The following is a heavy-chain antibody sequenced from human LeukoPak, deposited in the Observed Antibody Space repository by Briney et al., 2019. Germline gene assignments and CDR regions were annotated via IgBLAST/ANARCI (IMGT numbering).Heavy chain of an antibody. Sequence: ASVKVSCKASGYTFTSYGISWVRQAPGQGLEWTGWISAYNGNTNYAQKLQGRVTMTTDTSTSTAYMELRSLRSDDTAVYYCARHGRFRSSTSSFDYWGQGTLVTVSS. CDR2: ISAYNGNT. V-gene: IGHV1-18*01. J-gene: IGHJ4*02. D-gene: IGHD2-2*01. CDR1: GYTFTSYG. CDR3: ARHGRFRSSTSSFDY.